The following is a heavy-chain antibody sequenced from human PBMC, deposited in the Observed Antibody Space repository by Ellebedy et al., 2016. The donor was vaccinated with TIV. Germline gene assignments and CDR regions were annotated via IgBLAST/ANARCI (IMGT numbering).Heavy chain of an antibody. CDR3: ARGLTMYYFDY. J-gene: IGHJ4*02. CDR2: ISSSSSTV. D-gene: IGHD3-10*02. Sequence: GESLKISCAASGFTFSSYSMNWVRQAPGKGLEWVSYISSSSSTVYYADSVKGRFTISIDNANNSLYLKMNSLRDEDTAVYYCARGLTMYYFDYWGQGTLVTVSS. CDR1: GFTFSSYS. V-gene: IGHV3-48*02.